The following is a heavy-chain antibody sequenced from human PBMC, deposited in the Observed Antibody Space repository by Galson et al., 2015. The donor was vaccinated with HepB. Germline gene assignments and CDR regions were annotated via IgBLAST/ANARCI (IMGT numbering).Heavy chain of an antibody. V-gene: IGHV3-30*18. Sequence: SLRLSCAASGFTFSSYGMHWVRQAPGKGLEWVAVISYDGSNKYYADSVKGRFTISRDNSKNTLYLQMNSLRAEDTAVYYCAKDPRGLLNDAFDIWGQGTMVTVSS. CDR3: AKDPRGLLNDAFDI. J-gene: IGHJ3*02. D-gene: IGHD5-18*01. CDR2: ISYDGSNK. CDR1: GFTFSSYG.